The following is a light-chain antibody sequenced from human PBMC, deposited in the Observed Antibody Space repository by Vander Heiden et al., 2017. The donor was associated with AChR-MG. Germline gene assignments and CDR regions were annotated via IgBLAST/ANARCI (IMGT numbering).Light chain of an antibody. V-gene: IGKV3-20*01. J-gene: IGKJ1*01. CDR3: QEYSRSQT. Sequence: EIVLTQSPGNLALSPGEGASLSCRASQPLSNIYLAWYQQKPGQAPRLRISGASSRATGIPDRFSGSGSGTDFTLTISRLEPEDFAVYYCQEYSRSQTFGQGTKVEIK. CDR2: GAS. CDR1: QPLSNIY.